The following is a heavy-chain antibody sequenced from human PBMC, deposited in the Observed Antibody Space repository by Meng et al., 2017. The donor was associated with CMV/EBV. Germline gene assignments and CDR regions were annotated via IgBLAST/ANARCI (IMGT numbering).Heavy chain of an antibody. V-gene: IGHV1-2*02. J-gene: IGHJ6*02. CDR1: GYTFTSYD. D-gene: IGHD6-6*01. Sequence: ASVKVSCKASGYTFTSYDINWVRQATGQGLEWMGWMNPNSGGTNYAQKFQGRVTMTRDTSISTAYMELSRLRSDDTAVYYCASDNLYSSSPYYGMDVWGQGTTVTVSS. CDR3: ASDNLYSSSPYYGMDV. CDR2: MNPNSGGT.